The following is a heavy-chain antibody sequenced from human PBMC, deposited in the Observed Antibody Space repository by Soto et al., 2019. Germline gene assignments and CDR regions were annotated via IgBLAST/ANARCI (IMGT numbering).Heavy chain of an antibody. CDR1: GFTFRSYG. D-gene: IGHD6-19*01. CDR2: VSYDGSDK. J-gene: IGHJ4*02. V-gene: IGHV3-30*03. Sequence: GGSLRLSCAASGFTFRSYGMHWVRQAPGKGLEWVAVVSYDGSDKYYADSVKGRFTISRDNSKNTLYLQMNSLRAEDTSVYYCARDAYSSGWSARQDHWGQGTLVTVSS. CDR3: ARDAYSSGWSARQDH.